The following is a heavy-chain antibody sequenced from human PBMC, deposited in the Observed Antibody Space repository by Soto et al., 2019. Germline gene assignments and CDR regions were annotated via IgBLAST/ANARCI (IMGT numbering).Heavy chain of an antibody. V-gene: IGHV1-46*03. J-gene: IGHJ3*02. CDR3: ARVGSGSGSYLRGAFDI. D-gene: IGHD3-10*01. CDR1: GYTFTSYY. Sequence: QVQLVQSGAEVKKPGASVKVSCKASGYTFTSYYMHWVRQAPGQGLEWMGIINPSGGSTSYAQKFQGRVNMNRETSTRTVYMEVRSLRSEDTAVYYCARVGSGSGSYLRGAFDIWGQGTMVTVSS. CDR2: INPSGGST.